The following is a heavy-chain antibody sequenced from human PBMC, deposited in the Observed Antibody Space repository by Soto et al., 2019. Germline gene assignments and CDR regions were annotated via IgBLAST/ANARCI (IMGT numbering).Heavy chain of an antibody. CDR1: GFTFSSYG. CDR2: ISYDGSNK. V-gene: IGHV3-30*18. Sequence: QPGGSLRLSCAASGFTFSSYGMHWVRQAPGKGLEWVAVISYDGSNKYYADSVKGRFTISRDNSKNTLYLQMNSLRAEDTAVYYCAKGPDNSAFDYWGQGTLVTVSS. CDR3: AKGPDNSAFDY. D-gene: IGHD2-21*01. J-gene: IGHJ4*02.